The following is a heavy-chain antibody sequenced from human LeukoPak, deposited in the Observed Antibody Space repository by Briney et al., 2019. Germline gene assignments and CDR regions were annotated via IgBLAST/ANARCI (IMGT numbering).Heavy chain of an antibody. D-gene: IGHD2-2*01. V-gene: IGHV4-39*01. CDR3: VAEITASAAFDI. CDR2: LHHTGRN. CDR1: GDSHTSSSHD. Sequence: SETLSLTCTVSGDSHTSSSHDWGWIRQPPGKRLQWVASLHHTGRNYSNAALKSRVSISMDTAKSQFSLKVNSVTAADSGVYYCVAEITASAAFDIWGQGTMVAVSS. J-gene: IGHJ3*02.